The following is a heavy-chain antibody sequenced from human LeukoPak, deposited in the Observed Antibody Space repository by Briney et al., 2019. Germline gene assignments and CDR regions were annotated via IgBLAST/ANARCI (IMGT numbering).Heavy chain of an antibody. J-gene: IGHJ4*02. V-gene: IGHV3-23*01. D-gene: IGHD6-13*01. CDR3: AKDGYSSSWYGRTNKSYYFDY. CDR1: LFTFSSYA. CDR2: ISGSGGST. Sequence: GGSLRLSCAAPLFTFSSYAMSWVRQAPGKGLERVSAISGSGGSTYYADYVKGGFTISRDNSKNTLYLQMNSLRAEDTAVYYCAKDGYSSSWYGRTNKSYYFDYWGQGTLVTVSS.